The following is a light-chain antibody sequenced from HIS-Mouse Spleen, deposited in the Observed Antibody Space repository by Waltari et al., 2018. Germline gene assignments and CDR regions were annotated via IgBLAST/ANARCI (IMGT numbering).Light chain of an antibody. CDR2: AAS. CDR3: QQLNSYPPT. J-gene: IGKJ1*01. Sequence: DIQLTQSPSFLSASVGDRFTITCRASQGISSYLAWYQQKPGKAPKLLIYAASTFQSGVPSRFSGSGSGTEFTLTISSLQPADFATYYCQQLNSYPPTFGQGTKVEIK. V-gene: IGKV1-9*01. CDR1: QGISSY.